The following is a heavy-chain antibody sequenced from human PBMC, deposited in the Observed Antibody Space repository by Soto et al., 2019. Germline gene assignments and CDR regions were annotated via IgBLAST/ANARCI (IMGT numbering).Heavy chain of an antibody. J-gene: IGHJ4*02. V-gene: IGHV4-39*01. CDR3: ARSLMTMVPEAD. CDR2: IYYSGST. CDR1: GGSISSSSYY. D-gene: IGHD3-10*01. Sequence: QLQLQESGPGLVKPSETLSLTCTVSGGSISSSSYYLGWIRQPPGKVMDWIGSIYYSGSTYYNPSLKSRVTISVHTSKKQFSLKPSSVTAADTAVYYCARSLMTMVPEADWGQGTLGTVSS.